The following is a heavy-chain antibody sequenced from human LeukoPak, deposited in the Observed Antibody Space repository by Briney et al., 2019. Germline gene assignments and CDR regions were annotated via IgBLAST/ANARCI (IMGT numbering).Heavy chain of an antibody. CDR2: INSDSSYI. CDR3: ARIVLSPPYGMDV. J-gene: IGHJ6*02. CDR1: GFTFSIYS. V-gene: IGHV3-21*01. Sequence: GGSLRLSCAASGFTFSIYSMNWVRQAPGRGLEWVSAINSDSSYIYYADSVKGRFTISRDNAKNSLYLQVNSLRDEDTALYYCARIVLSPPYGMDVWGQGTTVTVSS. D-gene: IGHD3-22*01.